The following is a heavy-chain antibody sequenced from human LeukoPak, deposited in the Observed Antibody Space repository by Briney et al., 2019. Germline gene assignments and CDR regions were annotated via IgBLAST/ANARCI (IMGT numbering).Heavy chain of an antibody. CDR1: GGSISSYY. CDR2: IYYSGST. Sequence: PSETLSLTCTVSGGSISSYYWSWIRQPLGKGLEWIGYIYYSGSTNSNPSLKSRVTISVDTSKNQFSLKLSSVTAADTAVYYCARHGTITMIAGWYFDLWGRGTLSLSPQ. V-gene: IGHV4-59*08. D-gene: IGHD3-22*01. CDR3: ARHGTITMIAGWYFDL. J-gene: IGHJ2*01.